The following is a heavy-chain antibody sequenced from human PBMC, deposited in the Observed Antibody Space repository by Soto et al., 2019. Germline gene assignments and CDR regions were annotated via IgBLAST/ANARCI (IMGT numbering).Heavy chain of an antibody. D-gene: IGHD6-13*01. Sequence: QITLKESGPTLVKPTQTLTLTCTFSGFSLSTGGVGVGWIRQPPGKALEWLALIYWDDDKRYSPFLKSRLTSPKDTSKNQVVLTMTNMDPVDAGTYYCAHTGGWQPIDYWGQGTLVTVSS. J-gene: IGHJ4*02. CDR2: IYWDDDK. CDR1: GFSLSTGGVG. V-gene: IGHV2-5*02. CDR3: AHTGGWQPIDY.